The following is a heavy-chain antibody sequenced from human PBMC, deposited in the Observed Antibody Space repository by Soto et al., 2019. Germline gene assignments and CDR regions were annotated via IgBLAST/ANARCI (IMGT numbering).Heavy chain of an antibody. V-gene: IGHV4-59*01. CDR3: ARTPPHYYDSSGYYSP. J-gene: IGHJ5*02. CDR2: IYYSGST. CDR1: GGSISSYY. D-gene: IGHD3-22*01. Sequence: PSETLSLTCTVSGGSISSYYWSWIRQPPGKGLEWIGYIYYSGSTNYNPSLKSRVTISVDTSKNQFSLKLSSVTAADTAVYYCARTPPHYYDSSGYYSPWGQGTLVTVSS.